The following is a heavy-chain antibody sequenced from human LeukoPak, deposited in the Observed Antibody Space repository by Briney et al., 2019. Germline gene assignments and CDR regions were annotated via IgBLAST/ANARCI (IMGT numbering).Heavy chain of an antibody. Sequence: PGGSLRLSCAASGFTFSRYAMHWVRQAPGKGLEWVALIWYDGSNKYYADSVKGRFTISRDNSKNTLYLQMNSLRAEDTAAYYCARAAYDSSGYDAFDIWGQGTMVTVSS. J-gene: IGHJ3*02. V-gene: IGHV3-33*01. D-gene: IGHD3-22*01. CDR3: ARAAYDSSGYDAFDI. CDR2: IWYDGSNK. CDR1: GFTFSRYA.